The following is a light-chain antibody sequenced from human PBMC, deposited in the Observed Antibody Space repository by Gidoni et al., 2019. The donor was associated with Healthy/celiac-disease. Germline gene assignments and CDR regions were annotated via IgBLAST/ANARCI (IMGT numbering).Light chain of an antibody. Sequence: EIVMTQSPATLSVSQGERATLSCRASQSVSSNLAWYQQKPGQAPRLLIYGAATRATGIPARFSGSGSGTEFTLTISILQSEDFAVYYCQQYNNLAVTFGQGTKLEIK. V-gene: IGKV3-15*01. CDR1: QSVSSN. CDR2: GAA. J-gene: IGKJ2*01. CDR3: QQYNNLAVT.